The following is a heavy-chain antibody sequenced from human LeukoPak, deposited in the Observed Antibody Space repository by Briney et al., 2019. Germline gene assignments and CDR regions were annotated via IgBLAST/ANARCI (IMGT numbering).Heavy chain of an antibody. V-gene: IGHV3-49*04. CDR3: AKDLTKWLSRMIDY. CDR1: GFSFTDNA. CDR2: IRKLAYGGTI. D-gene: IGHD6-19*01. Sequence: PGGSLRLSCTASGFSFTDNAMSWVRQAPGKGPEWVGFIRKLAYGGTIEYAASVKGRFTISRDNAKNSLYLQMNSLRAEDMALYYCAKDLTKWLSRMIDYWGQGTLVTVSS. J-gene: IGHJ4*02.